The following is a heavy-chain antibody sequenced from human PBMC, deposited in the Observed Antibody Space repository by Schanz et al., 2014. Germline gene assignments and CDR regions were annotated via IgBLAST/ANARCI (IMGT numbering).Heavy chain of an antibody. V-gene: IGHV3-23*01. D-gene: IGHD4-17*01. CDR3: AKDRGGDYEVSYYYGMDV. CDR2: ISGSGGDT. CDR1: GFTFSSYA. Sequence: EVQLLESGGGLVQPGGSLRLSCAASGFTFSSYAMSWVRQAPGKGLEWVSAISGSGGDTYYADSVKGRFTISRDNSNNTLSLQMNSLRNEDTAVYYCAKDRGGDYEVSYYYGMDVWGQGTTVTVSS. J-gene: IGHJ6*02.